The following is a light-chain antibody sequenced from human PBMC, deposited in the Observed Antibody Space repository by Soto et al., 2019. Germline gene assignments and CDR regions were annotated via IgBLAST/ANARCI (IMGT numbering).Light chain of an antibody. CDR3: KHYDGSPRT. Sequence: ETVLTQSPGTVSLYPGERATLSCTTSQSVSSNYLAWYQQKPGQAPRLVVYGVFNRATGIPDRFSGSGSGKDFTLTLSGLEPEDSAVYYCKHYDGSPRTFGQGTKLEI. CDR2: GVF. J-gene: IGKJ2*01. CDR1: QSVSSNY. V-gene: IGKV3-20*01.